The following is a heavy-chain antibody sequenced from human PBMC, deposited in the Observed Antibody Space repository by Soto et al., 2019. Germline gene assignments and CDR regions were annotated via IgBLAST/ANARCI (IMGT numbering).Heavy chain of an antibody. Sequence: GASVKVSCKASGYTFTSYYMHWVRQAPGQGLEWMGIINPSGGSTSYAQKFQGRVTMTRDTSTSTVYVELSSLRSEDTAVYYCARDQGFWSGTRLNWFDPWGQGTLVTVSS. CDR2: INPSGGST. V-gene: IGHV1-46*03. J-gene: IGHJ5*02. D-gene: IGHD3-3*01. CDR3: ARDQGFWSGTRLNWFDP. CDR1: GYTFTSYY.